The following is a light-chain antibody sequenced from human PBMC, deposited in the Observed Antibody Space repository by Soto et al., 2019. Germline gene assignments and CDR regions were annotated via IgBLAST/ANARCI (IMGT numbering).Light chain of an antibody. CDR1: QGISEY. CDR2: GAS. J-gene: IGKJ1*01. V-gene: IGKV1-27*01. CDR3: HSYNSIPRT. Sequence: DIQMAQSPSSLSASIGDRVTITCRASQGISEYLAWYQQRPGNAPNLLIYGASILQSGVPSRFSGSGSGTPFTLTSATLTPEDVATYYCHSYNSIPRTFGQGTPVEV.